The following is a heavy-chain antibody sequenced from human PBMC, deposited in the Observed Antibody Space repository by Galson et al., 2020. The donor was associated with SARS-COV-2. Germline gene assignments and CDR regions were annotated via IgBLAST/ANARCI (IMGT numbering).Heavy chain of an antibody. CDR3: ARGPRFGELLSPFDS. Sequence: TRGSLRLSCAASGFTFSSYAMHWVRQAPGKGLEWVAVISNDGSNIYYADSVKGRFTISRDNSKNTLFLQMNSLRVEDTAVYYCARGPRFGELLSPFDSWGQGTLVTVSS. V-gene: IGHV3-30-3*01. CDR2: ISNDGSNI. J-gene: IGHJ4*02. D-gene: IGHD3-10*01. CDR1: GFTFSSYA.